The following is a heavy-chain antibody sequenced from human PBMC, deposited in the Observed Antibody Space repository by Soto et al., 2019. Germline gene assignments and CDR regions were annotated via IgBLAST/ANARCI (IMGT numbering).Heavy chain of an antibody. D-gene: IGHD6-19*01. J-gene: IGHJ4*02. V-gene: IGHV3-73*01. CDR1: GFTFGGSA. CDR2: IRSKTNSYAT. CDR3: TRQTDAVQWLVVPTDYNFDY. Sequence: GGSLRLSCAASGFTFGGSALHWVRQASGKGPEWVGHIRSKTNSYATAYAESVKGRFTISRDDSMNTAYLQMNSLKTEDTAVYFCTRQTDAVQWLVVPTDYNFDYWGQGTLVTVSS.